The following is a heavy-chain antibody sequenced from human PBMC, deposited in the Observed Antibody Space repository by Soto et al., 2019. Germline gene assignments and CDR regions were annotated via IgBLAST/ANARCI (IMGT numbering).Heavy chain of an antibody. V-gene: IGHV1-69*02. D-gene: IGHD2-15*01. J-gene: IGHJ3*02. CDR2: IIPILGIA. Sequence: QVQLVQSGAEVKEPGSSVKVSCKASGGTFISYTISWVRQAPGQGLEWVGRIIPILGIANYAQKFQGRVTITADKATNTAYMELSSLSAEETAVYYCAGGGIVVVVAALDDAFDIWGQGTMVTVSS. CDR1: GGTFISYT. CDR3: AGGGIVVVVAALDDAFDI.